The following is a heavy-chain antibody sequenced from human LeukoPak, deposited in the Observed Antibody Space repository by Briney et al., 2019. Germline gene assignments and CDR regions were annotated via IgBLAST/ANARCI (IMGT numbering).Heavy chain of an antibody. CDR2: IYPGDSDT. V-gene: IGHV5-51*01. CDR1: GYSFTSYW. CDR3: ARQTAITIFGVVNYGMDV. D-gene: IGHD3-3*01. Sequence: GESLKISCKGSGYSFTSYWIGWVRQMPGKGLEWMGIIYPGDSDTRYSPSFQGQVTISADKSISTAYLQWSSLKASDTAMYYCARQTAITIFGVVNYGMDVWGQGTTVTVSS. J-gene: IGHJ6*02.